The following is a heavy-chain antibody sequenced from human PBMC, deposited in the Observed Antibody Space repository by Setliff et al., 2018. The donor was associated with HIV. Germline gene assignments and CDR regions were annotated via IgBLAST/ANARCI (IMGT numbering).Heavy chain of an antibody. J-gene: IGHJ6*03. D-gene: IGHD5-12*01. CDR1: GYTFTGYY. V-gene: IGHV1-2*02. CDR2: INPNSGGT. Sequence: ASVKVSCKASGYTFTGYYIHWVRQAPGQGLEWMGWINPNSGGTKYTQKFQGRVAMTSDASISTAYMELSSLRSDDTAAYYCARGDLARDYYYMDVWGKGTTVTVSS. CDR3: ARGDLARDYYYMDV.